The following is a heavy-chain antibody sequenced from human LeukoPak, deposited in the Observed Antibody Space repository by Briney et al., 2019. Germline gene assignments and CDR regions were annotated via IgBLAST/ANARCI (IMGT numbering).Heavy chain of an antibody. Sequence: ASVKVSCKASGYIFTSYGISWVRQAPGQGPEWMGLISAYNGNTNYAQKLQGRVTMTTDTSTSTAYMELRSLRSDDTAVYYCARVRYVATGDPYYFDYRGQGTLVTVSS. D-gene: IGHD5-12*01. CDR2: ISAYNGNT. J-gene: IGHJ4*02. V-gene: IGHV1-18*01. CDR3: ARVRYVATGDPYYFDY. CDR1: GYIFTSYG.